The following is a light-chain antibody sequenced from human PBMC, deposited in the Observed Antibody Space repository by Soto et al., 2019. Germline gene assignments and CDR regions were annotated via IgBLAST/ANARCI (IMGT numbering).Light chain of an antibody. CDR1: SSDVGYYNY. CDR3: TSYAVGINVV. V-gene: IGLV2-8*01. Sequence: QSALTQPPSASGSPGQSVTISCTGTSSDVGYYNYVSWYQQHPGKAPKLIIYEVNKRPSGVPDRFSGSKSGNTASLTVSGLQAEDDDEYYCTSYAVGINVVFGGGTKLTVL. CDR2: EVN. J-gene: IGLJ2*01.